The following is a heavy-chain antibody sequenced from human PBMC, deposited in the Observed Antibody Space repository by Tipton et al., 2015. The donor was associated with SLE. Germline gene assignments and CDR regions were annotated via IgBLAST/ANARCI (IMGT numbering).Heavy chain of an antibody. CDR3: ARGVGYSSSWYGRNWFDP. J-gene: IGHJ5*02. Sequence: LRLSCAASGFTVSSNYMSWVRQAPGKGLEWIGYIYYSGSTNYNPSLKSRVTISVDTSKNQFSLRLSSVTAADTAVYYCARGVGYSSSWYGRNWFDPWGQGTLVTVSS. CDR1: GFTVSSNY. D-gene: IGHD6-13*01. CDR2: IYYSGST. V-gene: IGHV4-59*02.